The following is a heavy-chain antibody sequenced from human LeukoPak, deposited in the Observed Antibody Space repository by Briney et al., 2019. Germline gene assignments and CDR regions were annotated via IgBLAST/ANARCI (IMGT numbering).Heavy chain of an antibody. Sequence: PSETLSLTCIVSVDSISSYYWSWIRQPPGKGLEWIGYIHYNGKNNYNPSLKSRVTISVDTSKNQFSLKLSSVTAEDTAVYYCARLHNVDTTMVSYYFDSWGQGTLVTVSS. V-gene: IGHV4-59*08. CDR2: IHYNGKN. J-gene: IGHJ4*02. CDR1: VDSISSYY. CDR3: ARLHNVDTTMVSYYFDS. D-gene: IGHD5-18*01.